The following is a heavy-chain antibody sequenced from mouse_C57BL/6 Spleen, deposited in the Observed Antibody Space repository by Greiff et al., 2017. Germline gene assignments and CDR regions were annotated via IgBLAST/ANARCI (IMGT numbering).Heavy chain of an antibody. CDR2: IHPNSGST. CDR1: GYTFTSYW. D-gene: IGHD1-1*01. V-gene: IGHV1-64*01. Sequence: QIQLQQPGAELVKPGASVKLSCKASGYTFTSYWMHWVKQRPGQGLEWIGMIHPNSGSTNYNEKFKSKATLTVDKSSSTAYMQLSSLTSEDSAVYYCARRTTVDYAMDYWGQGTSVTVSS. J-gene: IGHJ4*01. CDR3: ARRTTVDYAMDY.